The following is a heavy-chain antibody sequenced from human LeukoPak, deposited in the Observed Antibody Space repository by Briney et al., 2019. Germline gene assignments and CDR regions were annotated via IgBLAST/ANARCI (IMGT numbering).Heavy chain of an antibody. CDR3: VRPDRVFGVPAAFDA. J-gene: IGHJ3*01. CDR1: GGSFSDYP. Sequence: SVKVSCKASGGSFSDYPINWVRQAPGQGLEWLGGIIPKYSASNYAQAFQGRVTITADESTNTVYMEMSGLRPDDTAVYYCVRPDRVFGVPAAFDAWGQGTLVAVSS. V-gene: IGHV1-69*13. D-gene: IGHD3-3*01. CDR2: IIPKYSAS.